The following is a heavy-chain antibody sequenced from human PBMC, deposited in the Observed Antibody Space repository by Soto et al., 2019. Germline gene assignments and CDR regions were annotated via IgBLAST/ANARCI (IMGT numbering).Heavy chain of an antibody. CDR3: ARAWGRVFDY. V-gene: IGHV4-59*01. J-gene: IGHJ4*02. CDR1: GGSISSYY. D-gene: IGHD3-16*01. CDR2: IHYSGST. Sequence: QVQLQESGPGLVKPSETLSLTCTVSGGSISSYYWSWIRQPPGKGLEWIGYIHYSGSTNYNPSLTSRVTISVDTSKTQFSLKLSSVTAADTAVYYCARAWGRVFDYWGQGTLVTVSS.